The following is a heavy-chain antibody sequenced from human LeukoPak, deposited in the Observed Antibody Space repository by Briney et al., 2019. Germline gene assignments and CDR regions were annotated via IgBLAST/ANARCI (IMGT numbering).Heavy chain of an antibody. J-gene: IGHJ4*02. CDR2: ISYDGSNK. D-gene: IGHD6-13*01. CDR1: GFTFSSYA. V-gene: IGHV3-30*18. Sequence: PGGSLRLSCAASGFTFSSYAMSWVRQAPGKGLEWVAVISYDGSNKYYADSVKGRFTISRDNSKNTLYLQMNSLRAEDTAVYYCAKDRGSSWYFDYWGQGTLVTVSS. CDR3: AKDRGSSWYFDY.